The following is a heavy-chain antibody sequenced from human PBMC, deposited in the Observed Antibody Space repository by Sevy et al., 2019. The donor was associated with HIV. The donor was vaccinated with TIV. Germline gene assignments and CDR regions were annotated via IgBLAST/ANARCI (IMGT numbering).Heavy chain of an antibody. CDR3: VIGDTPRLTGSGTRLKDQYLNYFHF. CDR1: GYTLSEVS. J-gene: IGHJ4*02. V-gene: IGHV1-24*01. Sequence: ASVKVSCKVPGYTLSEVSMHWVRQAPGKGLEWMGGFVPEDGEIVYAQNFQGRVTVAEDTLTDTAYLELTNLRSEDTATYFCVIGDTPRLTGSGTRLKDQYLNYFHFWGQGTLVTVSS. D-gene: IGHD2-2*01. CDR2: FVPEDGEI.